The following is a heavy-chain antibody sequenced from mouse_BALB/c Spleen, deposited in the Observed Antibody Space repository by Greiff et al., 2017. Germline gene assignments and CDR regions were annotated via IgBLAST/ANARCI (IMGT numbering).Heavy chain of an antibody. J-gene: IGHJ3*01. V-gene: IGHV2-9*02. Sequence: QVQLKESGPGLVAPSQSLSITCTVSGFSLTSYGVHWVRQPPGKGLEWLGVIWAGGSTNYNSALMSRLSISKDNSKSQVFLKMNSLQTDDTAMYYCANGGSWFAYWGQGTLVTVSA. CDR2: IWAGGST. CDR1: GFSLTSYG. CDR3: ANGGSWFAY.